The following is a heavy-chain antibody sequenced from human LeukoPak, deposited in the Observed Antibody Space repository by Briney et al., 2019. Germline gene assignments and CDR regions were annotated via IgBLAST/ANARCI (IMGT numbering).Heavy chain of an antibody. V-gene: IGHV3-53*01. CDR3: AREYSEQLLWTALDS. CDR2: IYSGGST. D-gene: IGHD2-2*01. J-gene: IGHJ4*02. CDR1: GFTVSTNF. Sequence: GGSLRLSCVVSGFTVSTNFMSWVRQAPGERLEWVSVIYSGGSTYYADSVKGRFTISRDNSKNTLYLQMNSLRAEDTAVYYCAREYSEQLLWTALDSWGQGTLVTVSS.